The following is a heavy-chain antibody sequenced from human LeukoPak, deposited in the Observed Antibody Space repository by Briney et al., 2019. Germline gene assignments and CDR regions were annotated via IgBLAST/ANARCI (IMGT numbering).Heavy chain of an antibody. J-gene: IGHJ6*03. Sequence: SETLSLTCAVSGGSISSYYWSWIRQPAGKGLEWIGRIYSSGSTNHNPSLKSRVTMSVDTSNNQISLKLSSVTAADTAVYYCAREAYHYYMDVWGKGTTVTVSS. CDR2: IYSSGST. CDR1: GGSISSYY. V-gene: IGHV4-4*07. CDR3: AREAYHYYMDV.